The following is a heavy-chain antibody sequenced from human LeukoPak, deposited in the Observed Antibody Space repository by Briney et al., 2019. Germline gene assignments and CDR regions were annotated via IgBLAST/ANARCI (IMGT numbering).Heavy chain of an antibody. J-gene: IGHJ3*02. CDR1: GYTFTSYG. D-gene: IGHD3-10*01. CDR3: AKSMVRGVFDAFDI. CDR2: INAGNGNT. Sequence: ASVKVSCKASGYTFTSYGISWVRQAPGQGLEWMGWINAGNGNTKYSQKFQGRVTITRDTSASTAYMELSSLRSEDTAVYYCAKSMVRGVFDAFDIWGQGTMVTVSS. V-gene: IGHV1-3*01.